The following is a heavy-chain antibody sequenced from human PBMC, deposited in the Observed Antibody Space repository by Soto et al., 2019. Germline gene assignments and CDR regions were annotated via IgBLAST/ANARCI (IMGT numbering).Heavy chain of an antibody. CDR2: ISYDGTNK. D-gene: IGHD6-19*01. CDR3: AKDGGSGWYVGYYFGY. Sequence: PGGSLRLSCAASGFTFSGYGMHWVRQAPDKGLEWVAVISYDGTNKYYTDSVKGRFTISRDNSKNTLYLQMNSLRAEDTAVYYCAKDGGSGWYVGYYFGYWGQGTLVTVSS. J-gene: IGHJ4*02. V-gene: IGHV3-30*18. CDR1: GFTFSGYG.